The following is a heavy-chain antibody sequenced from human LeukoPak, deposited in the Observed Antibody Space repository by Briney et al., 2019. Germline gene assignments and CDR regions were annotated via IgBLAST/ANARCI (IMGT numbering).Heavy chain of an antibody. CDR1: GFNFRGYN. J-gene: IGHJ4*02. CDR3: VRDLAFGFCNTTTCRYPFDS. CDR2: MSTSSTYI. V-gene: IGHV3-21*06. D-gene: IGHD3-3*02. Sequence: PGGSLRLSYAASGFNFRGYNMNWVRRAPGNGLEWVSSMSTSSTYIYYADSIKGRFTISRDDARSLLYLQMDSLRAEDTAVYYCVRDLAFGFCNTTTCRYPFDSWGQGTLVTVSS.